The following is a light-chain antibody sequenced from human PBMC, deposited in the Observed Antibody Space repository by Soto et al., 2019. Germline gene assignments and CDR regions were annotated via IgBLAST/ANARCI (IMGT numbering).Light chain of an antibody. V-gene: IGKV1-5*03. Sequence: DIQMTQSPSTLSASVGDRVTITCRASQSITNWLAWYQQKPGKAPKPLIYMASSLESGVPSRFSGSGGGTEFTLTISSLQPDDFATYYCQQYNSYSLTWTFGQGTKVDIK. CDR3: QQYNSYSLTWT. CDR1: QSITNW. J-gene: IGKJ1*01. CDR2: MAS.